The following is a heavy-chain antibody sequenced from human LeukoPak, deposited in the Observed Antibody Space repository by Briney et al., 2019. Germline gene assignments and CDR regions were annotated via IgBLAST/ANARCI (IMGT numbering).Heavy chain of an antibody. V-gene: IGHV1-2*02. CDR2: INPNSGDT. CDR3: ARVYPRGYSYGGLDY. Sequence: GASVKVSCKASGYTFTRHFIHWLRQAPGQGLEWVGWINPNSGDTNYAQKFQRRVTMTRDTSISTAYMELSRLTSDDTAVYYCARVYPRGYSYGGLDYWGQGILVTVSS. CDR1: GYTFTRHF. J-gene: IGHJ4*02. D-gene: IGHD5-18*01.